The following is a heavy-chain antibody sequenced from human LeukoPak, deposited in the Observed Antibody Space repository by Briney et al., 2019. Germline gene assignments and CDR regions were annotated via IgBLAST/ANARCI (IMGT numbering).Heavy chain of an antibody. J-gene: IGHJ6*03. Sequence: SETLSLTCAVYGGSFSGYYWSWIRQPPGKGLEWIGEINHSGSTNYNPSLKSRVTISVDTSENQFSLKLSSVTAADTAVYYCARFKRYCSGGSCYYYYYYYMDVWGKGTTVTVSS. CDR3: ARFKRYCSGGSCYYYYYYYMDV. CDR2: INHSGST. D-gene: IGHD2-15*01. CDR1: GGSFSGYY. V-gene: IGHV4-34*01.